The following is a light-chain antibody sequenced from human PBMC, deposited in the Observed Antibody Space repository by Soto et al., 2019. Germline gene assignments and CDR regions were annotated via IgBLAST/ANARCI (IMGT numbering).Light chain of an antibody. Sequence: QSALTQPASVSGSPGQSIAMSCTGTSSDVGAYDFVSWYQQHPGKAPKLLIYDVNNRPSGISSRFSGSKSGNTASLTISGLQAEDEAEYYCSSYTTGGDEVFGTGTKVTVL. CDR1: SSDVGAYDF. CDR3: SSYTTGGDEV. CDR2: DVN. V-gene: IGLV2-14*03. J-gene: IGLJ1*01.